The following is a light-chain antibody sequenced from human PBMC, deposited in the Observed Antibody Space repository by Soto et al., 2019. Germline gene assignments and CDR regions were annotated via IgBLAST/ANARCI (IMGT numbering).Light chain of an antibody. CDR1: QSVSSSY. J-gene: IGKJ2*01. CDR2: GAS. Sequence: EIVLTQSPGTLSLSPGERVTLSCRASQSVSSSYLAWYQQKPGQAPRLLIYGASSRATGIPDRFSGSGSGTDFTLTIRRLEPEDFAVYYCQQYGSSPPMYTFGQGTKLEIK. V-gene: IGKV3-20*01. CDR3: QQYGSSPPMYT.